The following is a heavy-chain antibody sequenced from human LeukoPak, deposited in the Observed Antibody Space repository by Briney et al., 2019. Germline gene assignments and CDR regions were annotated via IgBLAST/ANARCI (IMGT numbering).Heavy chain of an antibody. V-gene: IGHV4-59*01. J-gene: IGHJ5*02. D-gene: IGHD3-3*01. CDR1: GGSISSYY. Sequence: SETLSLTCTVSGGSISSYYWSWIRKPPGQGLEWIGYIYYSGSTNYNPSLKSRVTISVDTSKNQFSLKLSSVTAADTAVYYCARVLNYDFWSGYFSGGVSGWFDPWGQGALVTVSS. CDR3: ARVLNYDFWSGYFSGGVSGWFDP. CDR2: IYYSGST.